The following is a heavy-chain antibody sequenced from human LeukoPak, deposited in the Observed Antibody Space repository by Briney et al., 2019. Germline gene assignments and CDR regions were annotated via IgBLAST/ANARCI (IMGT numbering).Heavy chain of an antibody. CDR1: GYSISSSNW. CDR2: IYYSGST. V-gene: IGHV4-28*01. D-gene: IGHD3-10*01. Sequence: SDTLSLTCAVSGYSISSSNWWGWIRQPPGKGLEWIGYIYYSGSTYYNPSLKSRVTMSVDTSKNQFSLKLSSVTAADTAVYYCARHGFYGSGSYYNFAHFDYWGQGTLVTVSS. J-gene: IGHJ4*02. CDR3: ARHGFYGSGSYYNFAHFDY.